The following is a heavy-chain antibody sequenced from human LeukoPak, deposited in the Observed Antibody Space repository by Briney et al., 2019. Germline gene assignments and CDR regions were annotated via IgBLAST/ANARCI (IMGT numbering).Heavy chain of an antibody. J-gene: IGHJ6*03. V-gene: IGHV1-18*01. CDR2: ISDYNGNT. D-gene: IGHD1-1*01. CDR3: VRPTRYNWNVGYYYMDV. Sequence: ASVKVSCKASGYTFTSYGISWVRQAPGQGLEWMGWISDYNGNTNYAQKLQGRVTMTTDTSTSTAYLELRSLRSDDTAVYYCVRPTRYNWNVGYYYMDVWGTGTTVTISS. CDR1: GYTFTSYG.